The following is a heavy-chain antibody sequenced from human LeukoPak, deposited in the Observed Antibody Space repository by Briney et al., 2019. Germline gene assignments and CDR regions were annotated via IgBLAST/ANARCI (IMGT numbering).Heavy chain of an antibody. D-gene: IGHD3-10*01. CDR1: GYTFTSYA. J-gene: IGHJ5*02. CDR2: INAGNGNT. CDR3: ARALWFGDWFDP. Sequence: GASVKVSCKASGYTFTSYAMNWVRQAPGQGLEWMGWINAGNGNTKYSQEFRGRVTITRDTSASTAYMELSSLRSEDMAVYYCARALWFGDWFDPWGQGTLVTVSS. V-gene: IGHV1-3*03.